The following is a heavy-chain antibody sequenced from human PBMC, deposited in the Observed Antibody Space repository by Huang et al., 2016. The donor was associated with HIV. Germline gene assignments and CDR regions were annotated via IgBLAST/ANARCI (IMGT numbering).Heavy chain of an antibody. CDR1: GGTFSKYA. CDR3: ARGQLGSYGDYDVLY. Sequence: QVQLVQSGAEVKTPGSSVKVSCKASGGTFSKYAISWVRQAPGQGLEWMGGIIPMFGTPNYARKLQGRGTITADDSTSTTYVEVSSLRSEDMALYYCARGQLGSYGDYDVLYWGQGTLVTVSS. CDR2: IIPMFGTP. D-gene: IGHD4-17*01. J-gene: IGHJ4*02. V-gene: IGHV1-69*13.